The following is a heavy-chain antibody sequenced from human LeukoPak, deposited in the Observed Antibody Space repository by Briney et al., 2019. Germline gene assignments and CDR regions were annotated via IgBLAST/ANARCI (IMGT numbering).Heavy chain of an antibody. Sequence: GGSLRLSCSASGFTFSSYAMHWVRQAPGKGPEYVSAISSNGGSTYYADSVKGRFTISRDNSKNTLYLQMSSLRAEDTAVYYCVKSSSSWSQFEYFQHWGQGTLVTVSS. D-gene: IGHD6-13*01. J-gene: IGHJ1*01. CDR3: VKSSSSWSQFEYFQH. CDR1: GFTFSSYA. V-gene: IGHV3-64D*06. CDR2: ISSNGGST.